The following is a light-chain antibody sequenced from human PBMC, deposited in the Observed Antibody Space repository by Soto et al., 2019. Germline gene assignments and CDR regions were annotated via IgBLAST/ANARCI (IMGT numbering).Light chain of an antibody. V-gene: IGKV3-11*01. CDR1: QSVSSY. CDR3: QQYDNWPPLT. J-gene: IGKJ4*01. Sequence: EIVLTQSPATLSLSPGERATLSCRASQSVSSYLAWYQQKPGQAPRLLIYDASNRATGIPARFSGSGFGTEFTLTISSLQSEDFALYYCQQYDNWPPLTFGGGTKVDIK. CDR2: DAS.